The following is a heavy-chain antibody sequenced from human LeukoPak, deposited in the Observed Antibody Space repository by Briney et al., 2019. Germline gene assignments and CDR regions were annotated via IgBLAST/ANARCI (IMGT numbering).Heavy chain of an antibody. Sequence: GASVKVSCKVSGYTLTELSMHWVRQAPGKGLEWMGGFDPEDGETIYAQKFQGRLTMTEDTSTDTDYMELSSLRSEDTAVYYCATGTWELLYYWGQGTLVTVSS. CDR3: ATGTWELLYY. V-gene: IGHV1-24*01. D-gene: IGHD1-26*01. CDR1: GYTLTELS. J-gene: IGHJ4*02. CDR2: FDPEDGET.